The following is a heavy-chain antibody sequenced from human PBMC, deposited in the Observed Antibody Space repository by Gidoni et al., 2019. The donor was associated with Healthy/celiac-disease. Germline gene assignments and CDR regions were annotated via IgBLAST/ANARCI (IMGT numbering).Heavy chain of an antibody. CDR1: GGSISSYY. V-gene: IGHV4-59*01. Sequence: QVQLQESGPGLVKPSETLSLTCTVPGGSISSYYWSWIRQPPGKGLEWIGYIYYSGSTNYNPSLKSRVTISVDTSKNQFSLKLSSVTAADTAVYYCARADGDGYNPWGQGTLVTVSS. CDR2: IYYSGST. CDR3: ARADGDGYNP. D-gene: IGHD5-12*01. J-gene: IGHJ5*02.